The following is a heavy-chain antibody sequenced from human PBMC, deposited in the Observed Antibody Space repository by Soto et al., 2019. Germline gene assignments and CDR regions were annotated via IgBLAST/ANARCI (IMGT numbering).Heavy chain of an antibody. CDR2: ISGSGGST. Sequence: EVQLLESGGGLVQPGGSLRLSCAASGFTFSSYAMSWVRQAPGKGLEWVSAISGSGGSTYYADSVKGRFTISRDNSKNTLYLQMNSLRAEDTAVYYGAKDLSGSYGKFDYWGQGSLVTVSS. J-gene: IGHJ4*02. CDR3: AKDLSGSYGKFDY. CDR1: GFTFSSYA. V-gene: IGHV3-23*01. D-gene: IGHD1-26*01.